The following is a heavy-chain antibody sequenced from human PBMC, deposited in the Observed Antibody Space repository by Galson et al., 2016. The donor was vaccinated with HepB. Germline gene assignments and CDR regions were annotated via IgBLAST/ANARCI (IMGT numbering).Heavy chain of an antibody. J-gene: IGHJ6*03. Sequence: SLRLSCAASGFTFSSYGMHWVRQAPGKGLEWAAVIWYDGSNKYYADSVKGRFTISRDNSRNTLYLQMNSLRAEDTAVYYCARGQWLALYYIDVWGKGTTVTVSS. CDR2: IWYDGSNK. D-gene: IGHD6-19*01. V-gene: IGHV3-33*01. CDR3: ARGQWLALYYIDV. CDR1: GFTFSSYG.